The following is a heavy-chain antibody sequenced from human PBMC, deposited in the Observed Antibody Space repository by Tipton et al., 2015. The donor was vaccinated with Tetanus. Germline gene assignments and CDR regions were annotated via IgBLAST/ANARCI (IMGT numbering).Heavy chain of an antibody. Sequence: SLRLSCTTSGLFFHNAWMNWARQGPGKGLEWVGRIKSKTDGGTTDYAARVKDRFSISRDDSKNTLFLLMNSLKIEDTAVYYCTTSGIVGSGSRVDYWGRGTLVTVSS. V-gene: IGHV3-15*07. CDR3: TTSGIVGSGSRVDY. CDR1: GLFFHNAW. J-gene: IGHJ4*02. CDR2: IKSKTDGGTT. D-gene: IGHD1-26*01.